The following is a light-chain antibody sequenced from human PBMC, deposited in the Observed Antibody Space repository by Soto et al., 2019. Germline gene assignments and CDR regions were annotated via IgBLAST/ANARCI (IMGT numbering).Light chain of an antibody. CDR1: NIGSKS. J-gene: IGLJ1*01. CDR3: QVWDTSSDHYV. V-gene: IGLV3-21*02. CDR2: DDS. Sequence: SYELTQPPSVSVAPGQTAKIICGGNNIGSKSVQWYQQKPGQAPVLVVYDDSDRPSGIPEQFSGSKSWNTATLTISRVEAGDEADYYCQVWDTSSDHYVFGTGTKVTVL.